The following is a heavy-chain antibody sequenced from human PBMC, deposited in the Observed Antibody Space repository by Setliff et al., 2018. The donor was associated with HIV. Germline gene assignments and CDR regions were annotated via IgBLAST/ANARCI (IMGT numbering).Heavy chain of an antibody. CDR2: INPSGGSS. V-gene: IGHV1-46*01. CDR3: ARGDYRRFAH. CDR1: GYTFTSYY. D-gene: IGHD4-4*01. J-gene: IGHJ5*02. Sequence: ASVKVSCKASGYTFTSYYMNWVRQAPGQGLEWMGIINPSGGSSTYAQKFQGRVAMTRDTSTSTVYMELSSLRSEDTAVYYCARGDYRRFAHWGQGTLVTVS.